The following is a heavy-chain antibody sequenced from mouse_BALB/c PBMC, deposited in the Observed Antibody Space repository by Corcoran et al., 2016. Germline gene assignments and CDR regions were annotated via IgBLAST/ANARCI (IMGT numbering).Heavy chain of an antibody. CDR3: ASYDWFAY. D-gene: IGHD1-1*01. CDR1: GFNITDTY. Sequence: EVHLQPFGAELVKRGASVKLSCTASGFNITDTYMHWVKQRPEQGLEWIGRIDPANGNTKYDPKFQGKATITADTSSNTAYLQLSSLTSEDTSVYYCASYDWFAYGGQGTLVTVSA. J-gene: IGHJ3*01. CDR2: IDPANGNT. V-gene: IGHV14-3*02.